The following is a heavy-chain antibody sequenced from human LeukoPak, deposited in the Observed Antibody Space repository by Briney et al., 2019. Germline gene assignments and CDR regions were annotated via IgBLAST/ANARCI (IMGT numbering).Heavy chain of an antibody. CDR3: ASGDCRGDSCSTSPFSY. J-gene: IGHJ4*01. D-gene: IGHD2-15*01. CDR1: GGSISSSVYY. V-gene: IGHV4-39*01. Sequence: SETLSLTCTVSGGSISSSVYYWGWIRQPPGKGLEWIGSIYESGSTYYNSSLKTRVTISEDMSKNQFSLKVSSVTAADTAVYYCASGDCRGDSCSTSPFSYWGQGALVTVSS. CDR2: IYESGST.